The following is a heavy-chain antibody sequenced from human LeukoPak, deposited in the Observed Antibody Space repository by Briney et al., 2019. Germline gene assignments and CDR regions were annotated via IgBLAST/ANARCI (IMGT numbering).Heavy chain of an antibody. CDR3: ARDWPSEWQQLPDYDAVDI. CDR1: GFTFTNYA. J-gene: IGHJ3*02. V-gene: IGHV3-23*01. CDR2: ISGSGGST. Sequence: GGSLRLSCAASGFTFTNYAMSWVRQAPGKGPEWVSSISGSGGSTYDADSVKGRLTISRDNSKNTLDLQMNSLRADDTAVYYCARDWPSEWQQLPDYDAVDIWGQGTMVTVSS. D-gene: IGHD6-13*01.